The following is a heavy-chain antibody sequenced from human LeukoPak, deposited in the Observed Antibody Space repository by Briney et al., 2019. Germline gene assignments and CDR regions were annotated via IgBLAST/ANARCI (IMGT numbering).Heavy chain of an antibody. CDR2: ISGTGDRT. V-gene: IGHV3-23*01. D-gene: IGHD1-26*01. CDR1: GFTFSSYA. J-gene: IGHJ4*02. Sequence: PGGSLRLSCAASGFTFSSYAMNWVRQAPGEGLEWVSSISGTGDRTFYADSVKGRFTISRDNSTNTLSLQMNSLRAEDTAVYYCAKPPFGGNYQTFDSWGQGTLVTVSS. CDR3: AKPPFGGNYQTFDS.